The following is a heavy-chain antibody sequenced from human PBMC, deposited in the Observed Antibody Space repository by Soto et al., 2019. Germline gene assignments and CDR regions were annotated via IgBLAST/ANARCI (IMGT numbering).Heavy chain of an antibody. CDR3: GRDEVRNGVGV. CDR2: INKDGSEK. V-gene: IGHV3-7*01. J-gene: IGHJ6*02. Sequence: VGSLRLSCVASGCTFTNYWMTWVRQAPGKGLEWVANINKDGSEKSYVDSVKGRFTISRDNADNSVYLQMNSLRAEDTALYYCGRDEVRNGVGVWGQGTTVTVSS. CDR1: GCTFTNYW.